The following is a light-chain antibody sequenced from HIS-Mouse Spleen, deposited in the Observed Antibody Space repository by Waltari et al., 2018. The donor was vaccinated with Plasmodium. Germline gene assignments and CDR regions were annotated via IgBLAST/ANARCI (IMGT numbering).Light chain of an antibody. J-gene: IGLJ3*02. V-gene: IGLV3-10*01. Sequence: SYELTQPPSVSVSPGQTARITCSGDALPKKYAYWYQQKSGQAPVLVIYEDSQLHPGSRERFSGSSSGTIATLTISGAQVEDEADYYCYSTDSSGNHRVFGGGTKLTVL. CDR3: YSTDSSGNHRV. CDR2: EDS. CDR1: ALPKKY.